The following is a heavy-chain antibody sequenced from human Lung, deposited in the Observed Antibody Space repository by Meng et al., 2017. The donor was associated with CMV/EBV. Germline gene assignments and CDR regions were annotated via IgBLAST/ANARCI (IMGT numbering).Heavy chain of an antibody. J-gene: IGHJ4*02. V-gene: IGHV3-48*03. D-gene: IGHD2-2*01. CDR1: GFTFNNYE. Sequence: GGSXRLXCAASGFTFNNYEMNWVRQAPGKGLEWISFITTSANTRHYADAVNGRFTISRDNAKKSLYLQMNSLGAEDTAVYYCARDLGGVVRAATFFDYWGQGTXVTVSS. CDR3: ARDLGGVVRAATFFDY. CDR2: ITTSANTR.